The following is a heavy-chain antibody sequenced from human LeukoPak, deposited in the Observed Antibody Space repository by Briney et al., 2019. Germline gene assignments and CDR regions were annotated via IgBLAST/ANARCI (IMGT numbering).Heavy chain of an antibody. CDR3: SRALRQWLRSSANFDY. V-gene: IGHV4-34*01. Sequence: PSETMSLTCAVYGGSFSGYYWSWIRQAPGKGLEWIGEINHSVSTNYNPSLKSRVTISVDTSKNQFSLKLSSVTAGDTAVYYCSRALRQWLRSSANFDYWGQGTLVTVSS. J-gene: IGHJ4*02. D-gene: IGHD5-12*01. CDR1: GGSFSGYY. CDR2: INHSVST.